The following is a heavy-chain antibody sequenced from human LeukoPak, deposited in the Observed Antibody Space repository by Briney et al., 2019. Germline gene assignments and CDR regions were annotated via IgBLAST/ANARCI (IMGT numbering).Heavy chain of an antibody. CDR2: FDPEDGET. CDR3: ATASMVRGVIKEFKEFDP. V-gene: IGHV1-24*01. Sequence: GASVKVSCKVSGYTLTELSMHWVRQAPGKGLEWMGGFDPEDGETIYAQKFQGRVTMTEDTSTDTAYMELSSLRSEDTAVYYCATASMVRGVIKEFKEFDPWGQGTLVTVSS. CDR1: GYTLTELS. D-gene: IGHD3-10*01. J-gene: IGHJ5*02.